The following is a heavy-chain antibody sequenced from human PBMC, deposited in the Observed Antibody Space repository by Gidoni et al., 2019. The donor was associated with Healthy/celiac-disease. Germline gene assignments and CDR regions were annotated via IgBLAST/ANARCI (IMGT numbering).Heavy chain of an antibody. D-gene: IGHD6-13*01. CDR2: INPSGGST. Sequence: QVQLVQSGAEAKKPGASVKVSCKASGYTFTSYYMHWVRQAPGQGLEWMGIINPSGGSTSYEQKLQGRVTMTRDTATSTVYRELSSLRSEDTAVYYCARDQQQQPKRGYMDVWGKGTTVTVSS. J-gene: IGHJ6*03. CDR1: GYTFTSYY. CDR3: ARDQQQQPKRGYMDV. V-gene: IGHV1-46*04.